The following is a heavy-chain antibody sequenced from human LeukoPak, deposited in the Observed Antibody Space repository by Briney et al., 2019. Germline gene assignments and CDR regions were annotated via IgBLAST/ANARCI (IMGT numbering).Heavy chain of an antibody. V-gene: IGHV4-4*07. CDR2: IDTSGNT. D-gene: IGHD3-10*01. CDR3: ARLKGAGGYSYYFDY. Sequence: SETLSLTCTVSGGSISSYYWSWIRQPAGKGLEWIGRIDTSGNTNYKPSLKSRVTMSVDTSKNQFSLKLSSVTAADTAVYYCARLKGAGGYSYYFDYWGQGTLVTVSS. J-gene: IGHJ4*02. CDR1: GGSISSYY.